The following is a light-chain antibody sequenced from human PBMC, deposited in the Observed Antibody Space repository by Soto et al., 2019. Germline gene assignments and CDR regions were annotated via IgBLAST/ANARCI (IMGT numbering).Light chain of an antibody. CDR3: ATWDDSLNVFYV. J-gene: IGLJ1*01. CDR1: NSNIGSNV. V-gene: IGLV1-44*01. CDR2: SNN. Sequence: QSVLTQPPSASGAPGQRVTISCSGSNSNIGSNVVNWYQQLPGSAPRFLISSNNHRPSGVPDRFSASKSGTSASLAISGLKSEDEGEYYCATWDDSLNVFYVFGTGTKVTVL.